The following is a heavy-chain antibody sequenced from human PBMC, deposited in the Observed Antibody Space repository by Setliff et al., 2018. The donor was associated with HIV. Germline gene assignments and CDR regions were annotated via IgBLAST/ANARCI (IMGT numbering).Heavy chain of an antibody. CDR1: GYTFTGYY. Sequence: ASVKVSCKASGYTFTGYYMHWVRQAPGQGLEWMGRINPYSGDTNYAQKFQGRVTMTRDTSITTAYMELSRLRSDDTAVYYCARDGRSYYNFWSGPLFDSWGQGTLVTVSS. CDR3: ARDGRSYYNFWSGPLFDS. D-gene: IGHD3-3*01. V-gene: IGHV1-2*06. J-gene: IGHJ4*02. CDR2: INPYSGDT.